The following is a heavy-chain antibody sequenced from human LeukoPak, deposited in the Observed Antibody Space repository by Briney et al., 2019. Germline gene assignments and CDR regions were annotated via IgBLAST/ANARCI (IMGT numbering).Heavy chain of an antibody. CDR2: FDPEDGET. J-gene: IGHJ4*02. CDR3: ATDSSGYSSSWCFDY. Sequence: ASVKVSCKVSGYTLTELSMHWVRQAPGKGLEWMGGFDPEDGETIYAQKFQGRVTMTEDTSTDTAYMELSSLRSEDTAVYYCATDSSGYSSSWCFDYWGQGTLVTVSS. D-gene: IGHD6-13*01. CDR1: GYTLTELS. V-gene: IGHV1-24*01.